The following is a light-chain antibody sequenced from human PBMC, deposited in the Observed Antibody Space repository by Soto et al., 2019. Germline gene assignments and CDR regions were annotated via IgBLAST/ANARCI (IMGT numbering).Light chain of an antibody. Sequence: QSVLTQSPSASASLGASVKLTCTLSSGHSSYAIAWHQKQPGKGPRYLMDLNNDGSHTKGDGIPDRFSGSSSGAERYLIISSLQSEDEADYYCSSYTSSSTPYVFGTGTKLTVL. CDR1: SGHSSYA. J-gene: IGLJ1*01. V-gene: IGLV4-69*01. CDR2: LNNDGSH. CDR3: SSYTSSSTPYV.